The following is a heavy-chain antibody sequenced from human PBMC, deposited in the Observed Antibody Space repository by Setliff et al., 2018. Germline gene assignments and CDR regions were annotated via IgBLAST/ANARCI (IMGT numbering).Heavy chain of an antibody. J-gene: IGHJ6*04. D-gene: IGHD3-3*01. CDR3: ARGRTRTSTIFGIVSLSP. CDR2: LNPSSGDT. V-gene: IGHV1-8*02. CDR1: GYTFINYG. Sequence: GASVKVSCKTSGYTFINYGLSWMRQAPGQGLEWMGWLNPSSGDTGFAPKSQGRVTVTRDTSVSTAYMELRSLTSEDTAVYYCARGRTRTSTIFGIVSLSPWGDGTTVTVSS.